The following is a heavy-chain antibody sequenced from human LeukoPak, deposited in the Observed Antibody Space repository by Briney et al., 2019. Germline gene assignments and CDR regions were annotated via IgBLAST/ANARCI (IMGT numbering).Heavy chain of an antibody. CDR1: GDSVSSKSAA. CDR3: ANICTGGGCYSDY. CDR2: TYYRSKWHS. Sequence: SQTLSLTCALSGDSVSSKSAAWNWIRQSPSRGLEWLGRTYYRSKWHSEYAVSVKGRITINPDTSRNQFSLQLNSVTPEDTAIYYCANICTGGGCYSDYWGQGSLVTVSS. V-gene: IGHV6-1*01. D-gene: IGHD2-8*02. J-gene: IGHJ4*02.